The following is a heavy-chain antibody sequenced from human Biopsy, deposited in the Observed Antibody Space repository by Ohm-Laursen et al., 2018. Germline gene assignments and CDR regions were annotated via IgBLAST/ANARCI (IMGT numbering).Heavy chain of an antibody. D-gene: IGHD3-22*01. V-gene: IGHV4-4*07. CDR1: DGDINNYY. Sequence: SETLSLTCNVSDGDINNYYWSWIRQPAGKGLEWIGRIYPGGSTNYNPSLKSRVTMSVDTSKKQLSLRLRSVTAADTAMYYCASVVLGPTNDAFDLWGQGTMVVVSS. CDR2: IYPGGST. CDR3: ASVVLGPTNDAFDL. J-gene: IGHJ3*01.